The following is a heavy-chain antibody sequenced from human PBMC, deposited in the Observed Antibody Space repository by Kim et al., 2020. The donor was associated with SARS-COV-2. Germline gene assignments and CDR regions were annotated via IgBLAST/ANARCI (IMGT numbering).Heavy chain of an antibody. CDR3: ARGPRDTFGGVIVKRWFDP. CDR1: GGSFSGYY. CDR2: INHSGST. Sequence: SETLSLTCAVYGGSFSGYYWSWIRQPPGKGLEWIGEINHSGSTNYNPSLKSRVTISVDTSKNQFSLKLSSVTAADTAVYYCARGPRDTFGGVIVKRWFDPWGQGTLVTVSS. D-gene: IGHD3-16*02. V-gene: IGHV4-34*01. J-gene: IGHJ5*02.